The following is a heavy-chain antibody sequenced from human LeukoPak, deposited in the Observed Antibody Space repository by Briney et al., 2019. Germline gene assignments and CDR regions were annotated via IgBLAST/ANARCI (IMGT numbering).Heavy chain of an antibody. CDR2: ISYSGST. D-gene: IGHD6-13*01. J-gene: IGHJ4*02. Sequence: PSETLSLTCTVSGGSISSYYWNWIRQPPGKGLEWIGYISYSGSTNYNPSLTSRVTISVDTSKNQFSLKLSPVTAADTAVYYCARGGGYSSSPSMWGQGTLVTVSS. CDR3: ARGGGYSSSPSM. CDR1: GGSISSYY. V-gene: IGHV4-59*01.